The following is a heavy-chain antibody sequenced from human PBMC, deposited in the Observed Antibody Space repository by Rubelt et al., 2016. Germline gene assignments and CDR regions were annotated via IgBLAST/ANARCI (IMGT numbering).Heavy chain of an antibody. V-gene: IGHV1-24*01. CDR3: RGIWGSYIDY. CDR2: FDPEDGET. CDR1: GYTLTELS. Sequence: QVQLVQSGAGVKKPGASVKVSCKVSGYTLTELSMHWVRQPPGKGIGWRGGFDPEDGETIYAKKFQGRGTMTEDTANDTAYMELSSLRSEDTAVYYCRGIWGSYIDYWGQGTLVTVSS. J-gene: IGHJ4*02. D-gene: IGHD3-16*01.